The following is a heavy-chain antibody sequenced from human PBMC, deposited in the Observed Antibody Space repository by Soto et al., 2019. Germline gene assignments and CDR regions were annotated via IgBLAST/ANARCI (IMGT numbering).Heavy chain of an antibody. D-gene: IGHD3-16*01. J-gene: IGHJ6*02. CDR1: GGSISSSS. Sequence: QVQLQESGPGLVKPSETLSLTCTVSGGSISSSSWSWIRQPPGMELEWIGYIYNSDNTDYNPSLKSRVTMTVDTSKNQFPLKLGSVTAADTAMYYCAQGGVRMDVWGQGTTVTVSS. V-gene: IGHV4-59*01. CDR3: AQGGVRMDV. CDR2: IYNSDNT.